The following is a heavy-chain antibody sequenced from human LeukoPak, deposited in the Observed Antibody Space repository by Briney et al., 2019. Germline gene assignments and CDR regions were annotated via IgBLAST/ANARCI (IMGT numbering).Heavy chain of an antibody. D-gene: IGHD2-2*01. Sequence: SETLSLTCTVSGGSISSGGYYWSWIRQHPGKGLEWIGYIYYSGSTYYNPSLKSRVTISVDTSKNQFSLKLSSVTAADTAVYYCARQNQLTLDYWGQGTLVTVSS. V-gene: IGHV4-31*03. CDR3: ARQNQLTLDY. CDR1: GGSISSGGYY. J-gene: IGHJ4*02. CDR2: IYYSGST.